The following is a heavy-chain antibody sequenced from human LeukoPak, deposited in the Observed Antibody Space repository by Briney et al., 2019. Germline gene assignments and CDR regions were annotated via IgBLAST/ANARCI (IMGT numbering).Heavy chain of an antibody. Sequence: SVKVSCKASGGTFSSYAISWVRQAPGQGLEWMGGIIPIFGTANHAQKFQGRVTITADESTSTAYMELSSLRSEDTAVYYCAREGPLEWSTTYYFDYWGQGTLVTVSS. V-gene: IGHV1-69*13. CDR1: GGTFSSYA. CDR3: AREGPLEWSTTYYFDY. J-gene: IGHJ4*02. D-gene: IGHD3-3*01. CDR2: IIPIFGTA.